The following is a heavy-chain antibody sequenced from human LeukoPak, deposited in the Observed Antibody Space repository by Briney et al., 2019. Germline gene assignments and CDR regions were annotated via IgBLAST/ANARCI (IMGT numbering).Heavy chain of an antibody. CDR3: ATRRGRGYSYGPRPFDY. CDR2: INHSGST. D-gene: IGHD5-18*01. J-gene: IGHJ4*02. CDR1: GGSFSGYY. V-gene: IGHV4-34*01. Sequence: SETLSLTCAVYGGSFSGYYWSWIRQPPGKGLEWIGEINHSGSTNYNPSLKSRVTISVDTSKNQFSLKLSSVTAADTAVYYCATRRGRGYSYGPRPFDYWGQGTLVTVSS.